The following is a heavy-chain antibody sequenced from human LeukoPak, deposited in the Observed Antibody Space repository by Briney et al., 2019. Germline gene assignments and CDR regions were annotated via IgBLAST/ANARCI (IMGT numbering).Heavy chain of an antibody. CDR1: GGTFSSYA. D-gene: IGHD6-13*01. J-gene: IGHJ5*02. CDR3: GRDNAAAAGTVWFDA. V-gene: IGHV1-69*13. Sequence: ASVKVSCKASGGTFSSYAISWVRQAPGQRLEWMGGIITIFGTANYAQKFQGRVTITADESTSTAYMELSSLRSEDTAVYYCGRDNAAAAGTVWFDAWGQGTLVTVSS. CDR2: IITIFGTA.